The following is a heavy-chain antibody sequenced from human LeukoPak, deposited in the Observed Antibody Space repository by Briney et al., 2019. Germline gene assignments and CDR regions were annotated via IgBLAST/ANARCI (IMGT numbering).Heavy chain of an antibody. Sequence: ASVKVSCKASGGTFSSYAISWVRQAPGQGLEWMGGIIPIFGTANYAQKFQGRVTITTDESTSTAYMELSSLRSDDTAVYYCARTTAYHDAFDIWGQGTMVTVSS. CDR1: GGTFSSYA. V-gene: IGHV1-69*05. J-gene: IGHJ3*02. D-gene: IGHD3-16*01. CDR3: ARTTAYHDAFDI. CDR2: IIPIFGTA.